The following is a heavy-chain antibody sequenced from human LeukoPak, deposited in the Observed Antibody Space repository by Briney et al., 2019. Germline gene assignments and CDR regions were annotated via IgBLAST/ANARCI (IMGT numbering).Heavy chain of an antibody. D-gene: IGHD4/OR15-4a*01. CDR2: IYYSGST. V-gene: IGHV4-59*08. Sequence: SETLSLTCTVSGDSITDYYWNWIRQPPGKGLEWIGYIYYSGSTNYSPSLKSRVTISVDTSKNQFSLKLSSVTAADTAIYYCARRRKVPAPRAGDAFDIWGQGTMVTVSS. CDR1: GDSITDYY. J-gene: IGHJ3*02. CDR3: ARRRKVPAPRAGDAFDI.